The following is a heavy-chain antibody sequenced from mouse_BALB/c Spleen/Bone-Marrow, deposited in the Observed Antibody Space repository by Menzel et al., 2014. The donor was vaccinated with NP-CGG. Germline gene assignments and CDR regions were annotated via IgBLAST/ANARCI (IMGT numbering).Heavy chain of an antibody. CDR3: ASRDSSGYVPDY. V-gene: IGHV1S132*01. Sequence: QVQLQQSGAELVKPGASVKLSCKTSGYTFTSYWIQWVKQRPGQGLGWIGEIFPGTGTTYYNEKFKGKATLTIDTSSSTAYMQLSSLTSEDSAVYFCASRDSSGYVPDYWGPRHHSHSLL. J-gene: IGHJ2*01. D-gene: IGHD3-2*01. CDR2: IFPGTGTT. CDR1: GYTFTSYW.